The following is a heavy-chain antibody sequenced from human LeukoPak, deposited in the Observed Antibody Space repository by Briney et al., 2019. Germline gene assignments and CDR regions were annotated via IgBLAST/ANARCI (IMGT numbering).Heavy chain of an antibody. Sequence: GGSLRLSCVASGFPFSSYWMTWVRQAPGKGLEWVANIKQDGSKKSYVDSVKGRFTISRDNAKNSLYLQMNSLRAEDTAIYYCTRVGYIDEGIDSWGQGALVTVSS. CDR2: IKQDGSKK. V-gene: IGHV3-7*04. CDR3: TRVGYIDEGIDS. D-gene: IGHD5-24*01. J-gene: IGHJ4*02. CDR1: GFPFSSYW.